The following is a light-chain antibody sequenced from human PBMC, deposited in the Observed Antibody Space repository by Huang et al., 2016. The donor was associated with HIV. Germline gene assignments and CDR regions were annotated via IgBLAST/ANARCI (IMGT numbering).Light chain of an antibody. J-gene: IGKJ1*01. V-gene: IGKV1-8*01. CDR2: ATS. Sequence: AIRITQSPSSLSASTGDKVSITCRASQDINTYLAWYQQKPGKPPSLLIYATSTLQSGVPSRFSGSGSGTDFTLTITHLQSEDFATYYCQKYYSFPLTFGQGSQVEV. CDR3: QKYYSFPLT. CDR1: QDINTY.